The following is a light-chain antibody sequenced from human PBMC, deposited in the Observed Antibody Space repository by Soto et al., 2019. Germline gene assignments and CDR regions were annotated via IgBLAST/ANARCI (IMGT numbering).Light chain of an antibody. V-gene: IGLV2-14*01. CDR2: EVT. CDR1: SSDVGGYNY. CDR3: KSRTTRNTLV. J-gene: IGLJ3*02. Sequence: QSALTQPASVSGSPGQSITISCPGTSSDVGGYNYVSWYQQHPGKAPKLIIYEVTHRPSGVSSRFYGSRSGNTASLTISGLQAEDEADYYCKSRTTRNTLVFGGGTKLTVL.